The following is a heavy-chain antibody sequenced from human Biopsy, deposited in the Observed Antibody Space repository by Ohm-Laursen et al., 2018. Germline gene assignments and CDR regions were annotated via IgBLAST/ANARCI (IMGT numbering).Heavy chain of an antibody. Sequence: PSETLSLTCTVSGVSISVDGYYWGWIRQLPGKGLDWIGYIYHSGTTYYNPSLKSRLTMSVDTSKNEFSLRLRSVTAADTAVYFCATFRASWDTTQGGDYWGQGTLVTVSS. CDR1: GVSISVDGYY. D-gene: IGHD1-26*01. CDR3: ATFRASWDTTQGGDY. CDR2: IYHSGTT. V-gene: IGHV4-31*03. J-gene: IGHJ4*02.